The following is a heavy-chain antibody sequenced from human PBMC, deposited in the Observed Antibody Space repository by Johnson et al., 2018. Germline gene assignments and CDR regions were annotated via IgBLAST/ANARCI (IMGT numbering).Heavy chain of an antibody. CDR1: GFTFNNAW. J-gene: IGHJ6*02. CDR3: TTGGTNGYYYGMDV. Sequence: VQLVQSGGGLVKXGGSXRLXCAASGFTFNNAWMSWVRQAPGKGLEWVGRIKSKTDGGTTDYAVPVKGRFTISRDDSKNTLYLQMNSLKTEETAVYYCTTGGTNGYYYGMDVWGQGTTVTVSS. D-gene: IGHD2-2*03. V-gene: IGHV3-15*01. CDR2: IKSKTDGGTT.